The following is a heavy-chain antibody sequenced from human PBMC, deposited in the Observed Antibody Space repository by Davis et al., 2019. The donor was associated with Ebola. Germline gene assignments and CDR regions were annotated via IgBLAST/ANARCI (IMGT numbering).Heavy chain of an antibody. CDR2: ISGSGGST. Sequence: PGGSLRLSCAASGFTFSSYAMSWVRQAPGKGLEWVSAISGSGGSTYYADSVKGRFTISRDNSKNTLYLQMNSLRAEDTAVYYCAKSGLSFGVVKYHYGMDVRGKGTTVTVSS. D-gene: IGHD3-3*01. J-gene: IGHJ6*04. CDR3: AKSGLSFGVVKYHYGMDV. V-gene: IGHV3-23*01. CDR1: GFTFSSYA.